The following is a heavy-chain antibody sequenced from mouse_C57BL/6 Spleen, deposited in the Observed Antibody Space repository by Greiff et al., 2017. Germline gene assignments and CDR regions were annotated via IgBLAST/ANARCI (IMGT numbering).Heavy chain of an antibody. CDR1: GYAFSSYW. CDR3: ARSTTLATSFAY. J-gene: IGHJ3*01. Sequence: QVQLQQSGAELVKPGASVKISCKASGYAFSSYWMNWVKQRPGKGLEWIGQIYPGDGDTNYNGKFKGKATLTADKSSSTAYLQLSSLTSDDSAVYFCARSTTLATSFAYWGQGTLVTVSA. CDR2: IYPGDGDT. V-gene: IGHV1-80*01. D-gene: IGHD3-1*01.